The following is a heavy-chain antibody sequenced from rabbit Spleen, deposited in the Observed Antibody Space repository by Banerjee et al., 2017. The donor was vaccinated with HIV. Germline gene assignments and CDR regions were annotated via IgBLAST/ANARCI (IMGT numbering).Heavy chain of an antibody. V-gene: IGHV1S69*01. CDR3: ARYDVPSAAYDL. J-gene: IGHJ3*01. CDR1: GFSLSSHY. D-gene: IGHD6-1*01. CDR2: ISDTGAE. Sequence: QSLEESGGRLVTPGTPLTLTCTVSGFSLSSHYMSWVRQAPGKGLEWIGIISDTGAESYANWAKSRSTISKTSSTVTLKMTSPTTEDTATYFCARYDVPSAAYDLWGQGTLVTVS.